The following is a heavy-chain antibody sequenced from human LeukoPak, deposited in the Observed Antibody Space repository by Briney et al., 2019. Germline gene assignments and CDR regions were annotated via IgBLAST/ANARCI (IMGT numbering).Heavy chain of an antibody. CDR3: ARSLYTIFGVVTPAFFYYYYGMDV. V-gene: IGHV4-31*03. J-gene: IGHJ6*02. CDR2: IYYSGST. CDR1: GGSISSGGYY. Sequence: PSETLSLTCTVSGGSISSGGYYWSWIRQHPGKGLEWIGYIYYSGSTYYNPSLKSRVTISVDTSKNQFSLKLSSVTAADTAAYYCARSLYTIFGVVTPAFFYYYYGMDVWGQGTTVTVSS. D-gene: IGHD3-3*01.